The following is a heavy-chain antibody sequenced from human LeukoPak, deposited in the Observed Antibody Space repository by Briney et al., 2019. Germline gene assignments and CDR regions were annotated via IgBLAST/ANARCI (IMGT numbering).Heavy chain of an antibody. D-gene: IGHD3-10*01. V-gene: IGHV4-4*07. Sequence: SETLSLTCTVSGGSISSYYWSWIRQPAGKGLEWIGRIYTSGSTNYNPSLESRVTMSVDTSKNQFSLKLSSVTAADTAVYYCARDRNVLLWFGEFKHPEYYFDYWGQGTLVTVSS. CDR1: GGSISSYY. J-gene: IGHJ4*02. CDR3: ARDRNVLLWFGEFKHPEYYFDY. CDR2: IYTSGST.